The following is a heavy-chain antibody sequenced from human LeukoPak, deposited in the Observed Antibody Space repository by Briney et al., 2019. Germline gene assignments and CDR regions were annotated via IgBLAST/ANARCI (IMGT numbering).Heavy chain of an antibody. D-gene: IGHD3-22*01. CDR2: ISIIGSTI. J-gene: IGHJ6*03. Sequence: GGPLRLSCAPSGFTFSDYYLSWSRQAPGKGLEWFSSISIIGSTIYYADSVKGRLPISRDNAKNSLYLQMNRLRAEDTAVYYCARVDYYDSSGSDPPSGYYYMDVWGQGTTVTVSS. V-gene: IGHV3-11*04. CDR1: GFTFSDYY. CDR3: ARVDYYDSSGSDPPSGYYYMDV.